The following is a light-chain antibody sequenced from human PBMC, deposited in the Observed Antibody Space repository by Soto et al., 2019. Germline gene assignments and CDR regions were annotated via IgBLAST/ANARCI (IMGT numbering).Light chain of an antibody. J-gene: IGKJ1*01. CDR1: QGISSY. CDR2: AAS. CDR3: QQLNSYPPWT. Sequence: DIQLTQSPSFLSASVGDRVTITCRASQGISSYLAWYQQKPGKAPKLLIYAASTLQSGVPSRFSGSGSGTEFTLTISSLQPEDFATYYCQQLNSYPPWTFGQGTKVDIK. V-gene: IGKV1-9*01.